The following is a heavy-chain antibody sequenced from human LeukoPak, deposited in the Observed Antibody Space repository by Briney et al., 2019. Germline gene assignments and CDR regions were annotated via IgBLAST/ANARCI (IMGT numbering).Heavy chain of an antibody. CDR3: ARGLRDYYDSSGYTLVRYFDL. D-gene: IGHD3-22*01. Sequence: SETLSLTCTVSGGSISTYYWNWIRQPPGKGLEWIGYIYHSGSTYYNPSLKSRVTISVDRSKNQFSLKLSSVTAADTAVYYCARGLRDYYDSSGYTLVRYFDLWGRGTLVTVSS. V-gene: IGHV4-59*12. CDR1: GGSISTYY. CDR2: IYHSGST. J-gene: IGHJ2*01.